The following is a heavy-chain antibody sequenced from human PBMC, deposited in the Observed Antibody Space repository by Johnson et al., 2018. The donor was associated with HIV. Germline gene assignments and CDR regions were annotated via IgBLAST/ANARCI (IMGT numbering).Heavy chain of an antibody. J-gene: IGHJ3*02. D-gene: IGHD3-22*01. V-gene: IGHV3-30*04. CDR3: ARELPSNYYDSSGDYPDAFDI. Sequence: QVQLVESGGGLVQPGGSLRLSCAASGFTFSIYSMHWVRQAPGKGLEWVAFIWYDGSNKYYADSVKGRFTISRDNSKNTLYLQMNSLRAEDTAVYYCARELPSNYYDSSGDYPDAFDIWGQGTMVTVSS. CDR1: GFTFSIYS. CDR2: IWYDGSNK.